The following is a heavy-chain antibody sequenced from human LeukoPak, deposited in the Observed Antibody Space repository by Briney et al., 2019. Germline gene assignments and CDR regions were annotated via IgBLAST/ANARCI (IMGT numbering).Heavy chain of an antibody. J-gene: IGHJ3*02. V-gene: IGHV1-46*01. CDR2: INPSGGST. Sequence: RASVKVSCKASGYTFTSYYMHWVRQAPGQGLEWMGIINPSGGSTSYAQKFQGRVTVTRDTSTSTVYMELSSLRSEDTAVYYCARDSSLATITYAFDIWGQGTMVTVSS. CDR1: GYTFTSYY. D-gene: IGHD5-12*01. CDR3: ARDSSLATITYAFDI.